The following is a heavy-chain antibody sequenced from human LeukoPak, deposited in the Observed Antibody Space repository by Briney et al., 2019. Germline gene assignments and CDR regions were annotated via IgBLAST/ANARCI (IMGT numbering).Heavy chain of an antibody. J-gene: IGHJ4*02. D-gene: IGHD6-19*01. V-gene: IGHV3-23*01. CDR1: GFTFSSYA. CDR2: ISGSGGGT. CDR3: AKTTAGSNSGRYPGWPVDY. Sequence: PGGSLRLSCAASGFTFSSYAVSWVRQAPGKGLEWVSAISGSGGGTYCDDSVKGRLTISRDNSKNTLYLQLNSLSTEDTAVYYCAKTTAGSNSGRYPGWPVDYWGQGTLVTVSS.